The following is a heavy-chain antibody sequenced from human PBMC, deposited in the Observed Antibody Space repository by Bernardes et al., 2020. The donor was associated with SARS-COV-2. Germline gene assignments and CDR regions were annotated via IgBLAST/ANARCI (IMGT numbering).Heavy chain of an antibody. J-gene: IGHJ6*01. CDR1: GFDFSDYW. V-gene: IGHV3-7*03. Sequence: GGSLRLSCAGSGFDFSDYWMTWVRQAPGKGLEWVANIKRSGSATYYVDSVKGRFTISRDNAKNSVFLQMNSLRADDTAVFYCARSAGMDVWSQGTMVTVSS. CDR3: ARSAGMDV. CDR2: IKRSGSAT.